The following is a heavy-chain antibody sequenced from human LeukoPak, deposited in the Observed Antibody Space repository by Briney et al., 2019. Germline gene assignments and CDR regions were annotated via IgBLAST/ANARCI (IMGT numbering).Heavy chain of an antibody. V-gene: IGHV2-70*04. CDR1: GFSLSTSGMR. Sequence: SGPALVKPTQPLTLTCTFSGFSLSTSGMRVSWIRQPPGKALEWLALIDWDDDKFYSTSLKTRLTISKDTSKNQVVLTMTNMDPVDTATYYCARSSLGYCSGGSCYKHYDYWGQGTLVTVSS. J-gene: IGHJ4*02. CDR2: IDWDDDK. CDR3: ARSSLGYCSGGSCYKHYDY. D-gene: IGHD2-15*01.